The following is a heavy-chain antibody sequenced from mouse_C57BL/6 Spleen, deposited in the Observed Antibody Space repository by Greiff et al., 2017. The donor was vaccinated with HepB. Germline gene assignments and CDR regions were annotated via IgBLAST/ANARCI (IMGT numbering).Heavy chain of an antibody. CDR3: TAGDYGSSFAY. D-gene: IGHD1-1*01. CDR1: GFNIKDYY. V-gene: IGHV14-1*01. CDR2: IDPEDGDT. J-gene: IGHJ3*01. Sequence: EVQLQQSGAELVRPGASVKLSCTASGFNIKDYYMHWVKQRPEQGLEWIGRIDPEDGDTEYAPKFQGKATMTADTSSNTAYLQLSSLTSEDTAVYYCTAGDYGSSFAYWGQGTLVTVSA.